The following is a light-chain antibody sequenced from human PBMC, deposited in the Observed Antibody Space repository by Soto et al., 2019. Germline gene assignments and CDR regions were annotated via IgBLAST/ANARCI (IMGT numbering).Light chain of an antibody. Sequence: DIKLTQSLFTLSACVGESVALTFRASQSISSWLAWYQQKPGKAPKLLIYKASSLESGVPSRFSGSGSGTEFTLTISSLQPDDFATYYCQQYNSYPLTFGGGTKV. CDR3: QQYNSYPLT. CDR2: KAS. J-gene: IGKJ4*01. V-gene: IGKV1-5*03. CDR1: QSISSW.